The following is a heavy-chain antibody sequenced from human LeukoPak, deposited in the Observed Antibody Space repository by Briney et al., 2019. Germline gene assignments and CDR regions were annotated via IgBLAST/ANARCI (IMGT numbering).Heavy chain of an antibody. CDR2: INPNSGGT. CDR3: ATNPAATRGFDN. D-gene: IGHD2-2*01. V-gene: IGHV1-2*02. Sequence: ASVKVSCKASGYTFTAYYMHWLQQAPAQGLEWMGWINPNSGGTKYAQKFQGRVTMTRDTSISTAYMEVGRLRSDDTAVYYCATNPAATRGFDNWGQGTLVTVSS. CDR1: GYTFTAYY. J-gene: IGHJ4*02.